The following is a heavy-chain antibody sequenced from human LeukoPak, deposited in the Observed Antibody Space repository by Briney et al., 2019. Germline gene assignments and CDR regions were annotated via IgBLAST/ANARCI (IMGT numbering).Heavy chain of an antibody. Sequence: ASVKVSCKASGGTFSSYAISWVRQAPGQGLEWMGGIIPIFGTANYAQKFQGRVTMTRDTSTSTVYMELSSLRSEDTAVYYCAVLGIAAAGERVQPKREHYWGQGTLVTVSS. V-gene: IGHV1-69*05. CDR1: GGTFSSYA. CDR3: AVLGIAAAGERVQPKREHY. J-gene: IGHJ4*02. CDR2: IIPIFGTA. D-gene: IGHD6-13*01.